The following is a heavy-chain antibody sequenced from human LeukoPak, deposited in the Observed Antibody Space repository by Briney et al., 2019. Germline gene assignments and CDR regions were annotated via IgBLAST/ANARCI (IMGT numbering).Heavy chain of an antibody. CDR1: GGTFSSYA. D-gene: IGHD6-19*01. CDR3: ARAPPRSSGWYYFDY. Sequence: VASVKVSYKASGGTFSSYAISWVRQAPGQGLEWMGGIIPIFGTANYAQKFQGRVTITADKSTSTAYMELSSLRSEDTAVYYCARAPPRSSGWYYFDYWGQGTLVTVSS. CDR2: IIPIFGTA. V-gene: IGHV1-69*06. J-gene: IGHJ4*02.